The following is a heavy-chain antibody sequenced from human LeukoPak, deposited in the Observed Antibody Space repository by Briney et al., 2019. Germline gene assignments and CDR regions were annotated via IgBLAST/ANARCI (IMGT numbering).Heavy chain of an antibody. D-gene: IGHD1-26*01. Sequence: AASVKVSCKASGYTFTSYYMHWVRQAPGQGLEWLGIINPSGGSTSYAQKFQGRVTMTRDTSTSTVCMELSSLRSEDTAVYYCATAQNRYRYFDYWGQGTLVTVSS. CDR1: GYTFTSYY. V-gene: IGHV1-46*01. CDR2: INPSGGST. CDR3: ATAQNRYRYFDY. J-gene: IGHJ4*02.